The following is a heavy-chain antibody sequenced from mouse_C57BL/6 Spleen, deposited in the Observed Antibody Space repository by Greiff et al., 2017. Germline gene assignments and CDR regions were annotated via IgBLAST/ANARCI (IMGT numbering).Heavy chain of an antibody. CDR3: ARAWDSSGYAMDY. Sequence: VKLMESGPELVKPGASVKISCKASGYAFSSSWMNWVKQRPGKGLEWIGRIYPGDGDTNYNGKFKGKATLTADKSSSTAYMQLSSLTSEDSAVYFCARAWDSSGYAMDYWGQGTSVTVSS. CDR1: GYAFSSSW. J-gene: IGHJ4*01. CDR2: IYPGDGDT. V-gene: IGHV1-82*01. D-gene: IGHD3-2*02.